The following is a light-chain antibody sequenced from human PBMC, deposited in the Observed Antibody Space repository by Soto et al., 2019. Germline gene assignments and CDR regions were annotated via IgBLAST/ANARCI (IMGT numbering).Light chain of an antibody. J-gene: IGKJ4*01. CDR1: QSVSSY. V-gene: IGKV3-15*01. CDR3: QQYNNWPLT. Sequence: EIVMTQSPATLSVSPGERVTLSCRASQSVSSYLGWYQQKPGQAPRLLIYGASTRATGIPARFSGSGSGTEFTLTLSSLQSEDFAVYFCQQYNNWPLTFGGGTKVEI. CDR2: GAS.